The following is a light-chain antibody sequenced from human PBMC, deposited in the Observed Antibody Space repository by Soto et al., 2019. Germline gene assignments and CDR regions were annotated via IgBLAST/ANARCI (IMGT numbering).Light chain of an antibody. CDR1: QSVSSY. J-gene: IGKJ4*01. CDR3: QQSYATVRT. Sequence: ELVLTQSPATLSLSPGETATLSCRASQSVSSYLAWYQQKPGQALRLLIYDASKRTTGIPARFSGSGSGTDFTLTITSLQPEDFGIYYCQQSYATVRTFGGGTKVE. V-gene: IGKV3-11*01. CDR2: DAS.